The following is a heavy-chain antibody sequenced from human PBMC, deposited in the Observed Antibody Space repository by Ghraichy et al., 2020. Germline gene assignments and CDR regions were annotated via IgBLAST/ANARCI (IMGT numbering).Heavy chain of an antibody. CDR2: IYPGDSDT. J-gene: IGHJ3*02. CDR1: GYSFTSYW. Sequence: GSLRLSCKGSGYSFTSYWIGWVRQMPGKGLEWMGIIYPGDSDTRYSPSFQGQVTISADKSISTAYLQWSSLKASDTAMYYCARLIFSIAFDIWGQGTMVTVSS. D-gene: IGHD2/OR15-2a*01. CDR3: ARLIFSIAFDI. V-gene: IGHV5-51*01.